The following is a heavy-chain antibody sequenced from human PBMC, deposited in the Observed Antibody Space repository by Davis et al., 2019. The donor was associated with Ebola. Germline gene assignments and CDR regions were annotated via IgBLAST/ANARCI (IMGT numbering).Heavy chain of an antibody. J-gene: IGHJ4*02. Sequence: PSETLSLTCTVSGDSISSSGYYWGWIRQPPGKGLEWIGYIYYSGSTNYNPSLKSRVTISVDTSKNQFSLKLSSVTAADTAVYYCATSKNIVATPFDYWGQGTLVTVSS. D-gene: IGHD5-12*01. V-gene: IGHV4-61*05. CDR2: IYYSGST. CDR3: ATSKNIVATPFDY. CDR1: GDSISSSGYY.